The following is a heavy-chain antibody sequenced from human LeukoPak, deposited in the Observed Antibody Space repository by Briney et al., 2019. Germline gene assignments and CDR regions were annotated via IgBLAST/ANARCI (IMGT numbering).Heavy chain of an antibody. CDR2: IYYSGST. D-gene: IGHD3-22*01. CDR1: GGSISSYY. V-gene: IGHV4-59*12. Sequence: RASETLSLTCTVSGGSISSYYWSWIRQPPGKGLEWIGYIYYSGSTNYNPSLKSRVTMSVDTSKNQFSLKLSSVTAADTAVYYCARDWKATYYYDSSGYYHYYYYMDVWGKGTTVTISS. J-gene: IGHJ6*03. CDR3: ARDWKATYYYDSSGYYHYYYYMDV.